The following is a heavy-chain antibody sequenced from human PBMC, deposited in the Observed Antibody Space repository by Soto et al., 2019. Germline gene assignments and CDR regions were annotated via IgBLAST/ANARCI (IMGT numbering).Heavy chain of an antibody. D-gene: IGHD2-15*01. V-gene: IGHV1-2*02. CDR3: ARQGETYISPRDSFGMDV. CDR2: SNPHSGDT. CDR1: GYSFINYY. Sequence: QVQLVQSVAELKKPGASVKVSCKSSGYSFINYYIHWVRQAPGQGLEWMGWSNPHSGDTDYARKFKGRLTMPREPSISTVFMELNRLTSDDTALYWCARQGETYISPRDSFGMDVWGRGTSVTVSS. J-gene: IGHJ6*02.